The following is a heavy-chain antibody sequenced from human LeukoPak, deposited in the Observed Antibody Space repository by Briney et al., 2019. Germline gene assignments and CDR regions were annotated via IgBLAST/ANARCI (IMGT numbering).Heavy chain of an antibody. CDR3: ASLRDRGWNVLSDAFDI. Sequence: GESLKISCKGSGYSHTSYWLGWARQMPGKGLEWMGIIYPGDSDTSYSPSFQGHVTISADKSISTAYLQWSSLKASDTAMYYCASLRDRGWNVLSDAFDIWGQGTMVTVSS. J-gene: IGHJ3*02. CDR1: GYSHTSYW. CDR2: IYPGDSDT. D-gene: IGHD1-1*01. V-gene: IGHV5-51*01.